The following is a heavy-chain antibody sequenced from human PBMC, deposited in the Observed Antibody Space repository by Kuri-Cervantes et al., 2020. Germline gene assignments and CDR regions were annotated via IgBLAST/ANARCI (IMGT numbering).Heavy chain of an antibody. D-gene: IGHD5-12*01. J-gene: IGHJ4*02. V-gene: IGHV4-39*07. Sequence: SETLSLTCTVSGGSITSSSYYWGWIRQPPGKGLEWIGSLYYSGSTYYNPSLKSRVTISVDKSKNQFSLKLSSVTAADTAVYYCARDAPPDIVALPAYWGQGTLVTVSS. CDR3: ARDAPPDIVALPAY. CDR2: LYYSGST. CDR1: GGSITSSSYY.